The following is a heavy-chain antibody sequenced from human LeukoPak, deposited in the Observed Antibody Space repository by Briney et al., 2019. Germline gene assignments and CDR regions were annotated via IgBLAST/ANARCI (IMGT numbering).Heavy chain of an antibody. CDR1: GGSFSGYY. V-gene: IGHV4-34*01. CDR2: INHSGST. Sequence: SETLSLTCAVYGGSFSGYYWSWICQPPGKGLEWIGEINHSGSTNYNPSLKSRVTISVDTSKNQFSLKLSSVTAADTAVYYCARARYDFWSGLDYYYYMDVWGKGTTVTVSS. CDR3: ARARYDFWSGLDYYYYMDV. J-gene: IGHJ6*03. D-gene: IGHD3-3*01.